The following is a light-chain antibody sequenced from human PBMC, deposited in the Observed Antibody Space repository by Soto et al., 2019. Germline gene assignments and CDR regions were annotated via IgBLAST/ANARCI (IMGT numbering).Light chain of an antibody. CDR2: DAS. CDR1: QSVSSY. CDR3: PQRSNWS. Sequence: EIVLTQSPATLSLSPGERATLSCRASQSVSSYLAWYQQKPGQAPRLLIYDASNRATGIPARFSGSGSGTDFTLTISSLEPEDFAVYYCPQRSNWSFGQGTRLEIK. V-gene: IGKV3-11*01. J-gene: IGKJ5*01.